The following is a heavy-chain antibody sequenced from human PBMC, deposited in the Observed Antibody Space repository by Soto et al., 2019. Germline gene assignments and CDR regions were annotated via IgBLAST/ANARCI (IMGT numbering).Heavy chain of an antibody. CDR2: IYHSGST. Sequence: QLQESGLGLVQPSQTLSLTCAVSGDSINSRGSSWAWIRQPPGKGLEWIGYIYHSGSTFYNPSLRSPVTISVARSKNQFSLKVNSVTAADTAMYYCARAGAKPISEWPNWFEPWGQGTLVTVSS. CDR1: GDSINSRGSS. CDR3: ARAGAKPISEWPNWFEP. D-gene: IGHD3-3*01. J-gene: IGHJ5*02. V-gene: IGHV4-30-2*01.